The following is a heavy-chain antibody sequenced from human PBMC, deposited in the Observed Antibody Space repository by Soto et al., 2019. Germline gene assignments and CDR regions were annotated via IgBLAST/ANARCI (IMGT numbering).Heavy chain of an antibody. CDR3: ARSTNDYGDRH. D-gene: IGHD4-17*01. CDR2: MNRNSGNT. J-gene: IGHJ1*01. Sequence: QVQLVQSGAEVKRPGASVKVSCKASGYTFTRYDINWVRQDTGQGLEWMGWMNRNSGNTGYAQKFQGRVTMTRNTSIRTAYMELSSLRSEDTVVYYCARSTNDYGDRHWGQGTLVTVSS. CDR1: GYTFTRYD. V-gene: IGHV1-8*01.